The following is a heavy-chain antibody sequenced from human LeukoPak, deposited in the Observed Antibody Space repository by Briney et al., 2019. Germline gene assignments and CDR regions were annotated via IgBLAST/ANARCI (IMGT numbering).Heavy chain of an antibody. V-gene: IGHV3-33*01. Sequence: GRSLRLSCAASGFTFSSYGMHWVRQAPGKGLEWVAVIWDDGGDKYYADSVKGRFTISRDNSKNTLYLQMNSLRVEDTAVYYCARVLGDSGWYLGWFDPWGQGTLVTVSS. D-gene: IGHD6-19*01. CDR3: ARVLGDSGWYLGWFDP. J-gene: IGHJ5*02. CDR1: GFTFSSYG. CDR2: IWDDGGDK.